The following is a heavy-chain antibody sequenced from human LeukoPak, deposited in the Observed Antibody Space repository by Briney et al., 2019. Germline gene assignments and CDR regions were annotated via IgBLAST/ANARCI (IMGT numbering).Heavy chain of an antibody. J-gene: IGHJ5*02. CDR2: ISYDGSNK. V-gene: IGHV3-30*04. Sequence: GGSLRLSCAASGFTFSSYAMHWVRQAPGKGLEWVAVISYDGSNKYYADSVKGRFTISRDNSKNTLYLQMNSLRAEDTAVYYCARDLSAQLWPPGWFDPWGQGTLVTVSS. CDR3: ARDLSAQLWPPGWFDP. CDR1: GFTFSSYA. D-gene: IGHD5-18*01.